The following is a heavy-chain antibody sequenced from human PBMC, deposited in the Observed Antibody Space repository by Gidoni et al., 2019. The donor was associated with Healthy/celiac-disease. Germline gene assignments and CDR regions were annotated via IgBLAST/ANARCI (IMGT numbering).Heavy chain of an antibody. D-gene: IGHD5-18*01. CDR3: ARGGRYSYGYAYYYYMDV. CDR2: VWNDGRNK. Sequence: QVQLVESGGGVFQPGRSLRLSCAASGFTFSSDGLHWFRQDPGKGLEWVAVVWNDGRNKYYADSVKGRFTNCRDNSKNTLYLQMNSLRAEDTAVYYCARGGRYSYGYAYYYYMDVWGKGTTVTVSS. CDR1: GFTFSSDG. V-gene: IGHV3-33*01. J-gene: IGHJ6*03.